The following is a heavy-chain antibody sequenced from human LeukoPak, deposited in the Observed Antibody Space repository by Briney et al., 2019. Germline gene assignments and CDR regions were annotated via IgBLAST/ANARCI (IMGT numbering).Heavy chain of an antibody. J-gene: IGHJ6*03. CDR3: AREAAAGLDYYYYYMDV. D-gene: IGHD6-13*01. Sequence: ASVKVSCKASGYTFTSYDINWVRQATGQGLEWMGWMNPNSGNTGYAQKFQGRVTITRNTSISTAYMELSSLRSEDTAVYYCAREAAAGLDYYYYYMDVWGKGTTVTVSS. CDR2: MNPNSGNT. V-gene: IGHV1-8*03. CDR1: GYTFTSYD.